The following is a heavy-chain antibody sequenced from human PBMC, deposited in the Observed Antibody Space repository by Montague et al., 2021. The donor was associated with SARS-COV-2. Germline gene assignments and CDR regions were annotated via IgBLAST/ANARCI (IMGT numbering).Heavy chain of an antibody. CDR1: GGSIRSYY. Sequence: SETLSLTCSFSGGSIRSYYWSWIRLPPGKPLGWLGYIYYTGETTHNPSLKSRVTISVDTSRSQFSLRLTSVTAADTAVYFCARFWSGYVDKWSQGTLVTVSS. CDR2: IYYTGET. D-gene: IGHD3-3*01. J-gene: IGHJ4*02. V-gene: IGHV4-59*01. CDR3: ARFWSGYVDK.